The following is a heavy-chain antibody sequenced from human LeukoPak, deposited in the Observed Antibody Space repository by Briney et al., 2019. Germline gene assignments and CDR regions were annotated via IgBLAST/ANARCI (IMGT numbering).Heavy chain of an antibody. Sequence: PSQTLSLTCTVSGGSISSGDYYWSWIRQPPGKGLEWIGEINHSGSTNYNPSLKSRVTISVDTSKNQFSLKLSSVTAADTAVYYCARARCCYYGSGSSSAINNWFDPWGQGTLVTVSS. V-gene: IGHV4-30-4*08. CDR3: ARARCCYYGSGSSSAINNWFDP. CDR2: INHSGST. J-gene: IGHJ5*02. D-gene: IGHD3-10*01. CDR1: GGSISSGDYY.